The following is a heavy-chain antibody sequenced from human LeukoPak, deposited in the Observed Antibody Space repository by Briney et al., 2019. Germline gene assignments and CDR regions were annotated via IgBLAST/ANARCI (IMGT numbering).Heavy chain of an antibody. J-gene: IGHJ4*02. CDR1: GFIFSTYV. CDR2: ISYDGSNT. CDR3: ARVHSTGWYSPEY. V-gene: IGHV3-30-3*01. Sequence: GRSLRLSCAASGFIFSTYVMYWVRQAPGKGLEWVATISYDGSNTYYADSVKGRFTISRDNSKNTLNLQMNGLRPEDTAVYYCARVHSTGWYSPEYWGQGTLVTVSS. D-gene: IGHD6-19*01.